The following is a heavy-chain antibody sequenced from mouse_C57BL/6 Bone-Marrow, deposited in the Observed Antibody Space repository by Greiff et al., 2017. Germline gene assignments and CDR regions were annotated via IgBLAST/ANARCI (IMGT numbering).Heavy chain of an antibody. Sequence: EVQLQQSGTVLARPGASVKMSCKTSGYTFTSYWMHWVKQRPGQGLEWIGAIYPGNSDTSYNQKFKGKAKLTAVTSASTAYMELSSLTNEDSAVFYGTRPPYYSNYGYAMDYWGQGTSGTVAS. CDR3: TRPPYYSNYGYAMDY. J-gene: IGHJ4*01. CDR1: GYTFTSYW. V-gene: IGHV1-5*01. D-gene: IGHD2-5*01. CDR2: IYPGNSDT.